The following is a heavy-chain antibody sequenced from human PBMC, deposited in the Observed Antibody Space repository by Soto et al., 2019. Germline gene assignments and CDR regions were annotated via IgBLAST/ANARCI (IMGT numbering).Heavy chain of an antibody. J-gene: IGHJ6*02. CDR1: GFTFSNYA. CDR3: AKWLCIPGKSSCNARLGMDV. D-gene: IGHD2-2*01. CDR2: IGGRGVTT. Sequence: GGSLRLSCAASGFTFSNYAMSWVRQAPGKGLEWVSVIGGRGVTTYYADSVKGRFTISRDNSKNTLYLQMNSLRVEDTAAYYCAKWLCIPGKSSCNARLGMDVWGQGTTVTVSS. V-gene: IGHV3-23*01.